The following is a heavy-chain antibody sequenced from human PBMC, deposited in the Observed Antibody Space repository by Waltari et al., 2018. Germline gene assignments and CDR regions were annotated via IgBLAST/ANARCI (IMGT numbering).Heavy chain of an antibody. V-gene: IGHV4-59*01. CDR3: ARDGGSSSAFDI. CDR1: GGSISTNY. CDR2: IYGSGIN. Sequence: QVQLQESGPGLVKPSETLSLTCTVSGGSISTNYWSWIRESPGKGLEWIGYIYGSGINNYNPSLKRRVTMSVDTPKSQISLKLYSVTAADTAVYYCARDGGSSSAFDIWGPGTMVTVSS. J-gene: IGHJ3*02. D-gene: IGHD6-6*01.